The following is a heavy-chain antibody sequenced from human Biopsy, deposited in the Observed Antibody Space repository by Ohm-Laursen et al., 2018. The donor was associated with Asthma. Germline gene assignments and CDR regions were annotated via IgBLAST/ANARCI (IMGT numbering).Heavy chain of an antibody. CDR1: GGSMSSSSYY. D-gene: IGHD7-27*01. V-gene: IGHV4-39*01. CDR2: ISYTGSA. Sequence: TLSLTCPVSGGSMSSSSYYWGWIRQPPGKGLEWMGSISYTGSAYHNPPLKSRVTISVDTSKNHFSLKLSSLTAADTAVYYCARHWDWGSFFDYWGQGTPVTVSS. J-gene: IGHJ4*02. CDR3: ARHWDWGSFFDY.